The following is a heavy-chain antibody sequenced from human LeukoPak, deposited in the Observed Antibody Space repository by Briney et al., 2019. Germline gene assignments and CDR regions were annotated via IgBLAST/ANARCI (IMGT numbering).Heavy chain of an antibody. D-gene: IGHD3-9*01. J-gene: IGHJ4*02. Sequence: SETLSLTCAVSGGSISSGGYPWSWIRQPPGKGLEWIGYIYHSGSTYYNPSLKSRVTISVDRSKNQFSLKLSSVTAADTAVYYCARASIDDILTGAHFDYWGQGTLVTVSS. CDR2: IYHSGST. CDR3: ARASIDDILTGAHFDY. CDR1: GGSISSGGYP. V-gene: IGHV4-30-2*01.